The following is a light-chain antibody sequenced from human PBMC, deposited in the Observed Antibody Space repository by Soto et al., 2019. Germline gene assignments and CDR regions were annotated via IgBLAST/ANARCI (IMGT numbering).Light chain of an antibody. CDR3: QQRSNWPIT. Sequence: IVWTQSPGTLSLSPGERATLSCRASQSVSSTYLAWYQQKPGQAPRLLIYGASSRASGIPDRFSGSGSGTDFTLTISSLEPEDFADYYCQQRSNWPITFGQGTRLEI. CDR2: GAS. J-gene: IGKJ5*01. CDR1: QSVSSTY. V-gene: IGKV3D-20*02.